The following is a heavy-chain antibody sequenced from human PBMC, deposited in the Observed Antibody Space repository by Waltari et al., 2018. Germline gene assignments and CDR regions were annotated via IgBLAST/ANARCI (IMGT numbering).Heavy chain of an antibody. J-gene: IGHJ5*02. CDR1: VGTFRGSH. Sequence: QVQLQQWGAGLLKPSETLSLTCAVYVGTFRGSHWSWLRQSPGKGLEWIGYIYYSGSTNYNPSLKSRVTISVDTSKNQFSLKLSSVTAADTAVYYCARDGGYSGYDYWANWFDPWGQGTLVTVSS. CDR2: IYYSGST. CDR3: ARDGGYSGYDYWANWFDP. D-gene: IGHD5-12*01. V-gene: IGHV4-34*11.